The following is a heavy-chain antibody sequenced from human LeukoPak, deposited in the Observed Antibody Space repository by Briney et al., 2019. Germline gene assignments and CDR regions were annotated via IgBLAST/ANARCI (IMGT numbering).Heavy chain of an antibody. CDR1: GGTFSSYT. CDR2: IIPILGIA. J-gene: IGHJ4*02. Sequence: AASVKVSCKASGGTFSSYTISWVRQAPGQGLEWMGRIIPILGIANYAQKFQGRVTITADKSTSTAYMGLSSLRSEDTAVYYCARTPRTYDFWSGPFDYWGQGTLVTVSS. D-gene: IGHD3-3*01. CDR3: ARTPRTYDFWSGPFDY. V-gene: IGHV1-69*02.